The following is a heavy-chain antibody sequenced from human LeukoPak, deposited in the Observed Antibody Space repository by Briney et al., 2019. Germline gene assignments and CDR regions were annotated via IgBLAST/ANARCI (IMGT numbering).Heavy chain of an antibody. CDR3: ARLLDRSGWYHFLYFDY. CDR1: GGSIGSYY. V-gene: IGHV4-59*08. J-gene: IGHJ4*02. D-gene: IGHD6-19*01. Sequence: PSETLSLTCTVSGGSIGSYYWSWIRQSPGKGLEWIGYIYYSGGTNYNPSLKSRVIMSVDTSKNQFSLKLTSVTAADTAVYYCARLLDRSGWYHFLYFDYWGQGSLVSVSS. CDR2: IYYSGGT.